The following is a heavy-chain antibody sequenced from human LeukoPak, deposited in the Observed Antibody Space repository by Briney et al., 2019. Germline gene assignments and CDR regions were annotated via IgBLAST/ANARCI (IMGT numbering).Heavy chain of an antibody. CDR3: ARDRYSSSTFFDY. J-gene: IGHJ4*02. D-gene: IGHD6-6*01. Sequence: GGSLRLSCVASGFPFSSYWMTWVRQAPGKGLEWVANIKQDGSKKSYVDSVKGRFTISRDNAKNSLYLQMNSLRAEDTAVYYCARDRYSSSTFFDYWGQGTLVTVSS. CDR2: IKQDGSKK. CDR1: GFPFSSYW. V-gene: IGHV3-7*03.